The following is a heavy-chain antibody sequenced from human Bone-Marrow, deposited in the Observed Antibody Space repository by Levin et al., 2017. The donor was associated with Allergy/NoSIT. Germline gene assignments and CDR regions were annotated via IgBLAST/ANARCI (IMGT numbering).Heavy chain of an antibody. CDR1: GFTFSSFY. J-gene: IGHJ5*02. CDR2: ISHTSSYI. D-gene: IGHD6-13*01. CDR3: SRGGFASSREGFDP. Sequence: LSLTCAASGFTFSSFYMNWARQAPGKGLEWVSSISHTSSYIYYADSVKGRFTVSRDNAKNSLYLEMNSLRTDDTALYYCSRGGFASSREGFDPWGQGTLVTVSS. V-gene: IGHV3-21*01.